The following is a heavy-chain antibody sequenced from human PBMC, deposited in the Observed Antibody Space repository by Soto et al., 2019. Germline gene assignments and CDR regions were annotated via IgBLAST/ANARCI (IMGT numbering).Heavy chain of an antibody. D-gene: IGHD6-19*01. Sequence: ASVQVSCKASGYTVTDDAIYWVRQAPGQSLEWMGWITPGNGKTIYWGKFQGRVTITWDTSATTAYMEVSSLRSEDTAVYYCARGHSGWYYLGDNWGQGTLVTVSS. J-gene: IGHJ4*02. CDR2: ITPGNGKT. CDR1: GYTVTDDA. V-gene: IGHV1-3*01. CDR3: ARGHSGWYYLGDN.